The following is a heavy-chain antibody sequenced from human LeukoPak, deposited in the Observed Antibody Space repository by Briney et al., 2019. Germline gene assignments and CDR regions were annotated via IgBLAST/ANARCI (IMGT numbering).Heavy chain of an antibody. CDR3: ARDYCTTTRCYPNYFDY. V-gene: IGHV4-61*01. J-gene: IGHJ4*02. CDR2: IYYSRSA. CDR1: GASVSSKNYY. Sequence: SETLSLTCTVSGASVSSKNYYWIWIRQPPGKGLEWIGYIYYSRSANYNASLKSLVTISVDTSKNQFSLKLSSVTAADTAVYYCARDYCTTTRCYPNYFDYWGQGTLVTVSS. D-gene: IGHD2-2*01.